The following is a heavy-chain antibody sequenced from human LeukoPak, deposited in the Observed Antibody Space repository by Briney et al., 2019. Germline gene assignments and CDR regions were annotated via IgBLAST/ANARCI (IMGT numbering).Heavy chain of an antibody. V-gene: IGHV3-21*01. CDR1: GFTFSSYS. CDR3: VSGLLPIRNFDY. J-gene: IGHJ4*02. CDR2: ISSSSSYI. Sequence: PGGSLRLSCAASGFTFSSYSMNWVCQAPGKGLEWVSSISSSSSYIYYADSVKGRFTISRDNAKNSLYLQMNSLRAEETAVYYCVSGLLPIRNFDYWGQGTLVTVSS. D-gene: IGHD2-21*01.